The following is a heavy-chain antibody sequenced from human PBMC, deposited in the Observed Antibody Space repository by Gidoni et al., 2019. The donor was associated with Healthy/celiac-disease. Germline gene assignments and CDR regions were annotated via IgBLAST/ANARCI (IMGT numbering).Heavy chain of an antibody. Sequence: EVQLLESGGGLVQLGGSRTLPFAASGLPFSNYAMSWARQAPGQGLGWVSAISGSGGSTYCADSVKGRFTISRDNSKNTRYLQMNSLGAEETAVYYCAHHRVIVVPVFDYWGQGTLVTVSS. CDR1: GLPFSNYA. V-gene: IGHV3-23*01. J-gene: IGHJ4*02. CDR2: ISGSGGST. D-gene: IGHD3-22*01. CDR3: AHHRVIVVPVFDY.